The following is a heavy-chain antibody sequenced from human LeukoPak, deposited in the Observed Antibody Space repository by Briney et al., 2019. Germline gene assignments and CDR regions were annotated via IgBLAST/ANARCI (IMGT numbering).Heavy chain of an antibody. V-gene: IGHV3-48*03. Sequence: GGSLRLSCAASGFTFSSYEMNWVRQAPGKGLEWVSYISSSGSTIYYADSVKGRFTISRDNAKNSLYLQMNSLRAEDTAVYYCARDLEGGYCSSTSCYGRWFGPWGQGTLVTVSS. CDR3: ARDLEGGYCSSTSCYGRWFGP. CDR2: ISSSGSTI. J-gene: IGHJ5*02. D-gene: IGHD2-2*01. CDR1: GFTFSSYE.